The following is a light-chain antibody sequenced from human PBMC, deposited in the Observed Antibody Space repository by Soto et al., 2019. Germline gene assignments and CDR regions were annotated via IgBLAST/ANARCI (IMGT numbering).Light chain of an antibody. CDR3: LQDYRYSRT. CDR1: QDIRND. J-gene: IGKJ1*01. Sequence: AIQMTQSPSSLSASVGDRVTITCRASQDIRNDLGWYQQKPGKAPKLLIYDASSLQSGVPSRFSGSGSGTDFTLTISSLQRADFSTYYCLQDYRYSRTFGQGTKVETK. CDR2: DAS. V-gene: IGKV1-6*01.